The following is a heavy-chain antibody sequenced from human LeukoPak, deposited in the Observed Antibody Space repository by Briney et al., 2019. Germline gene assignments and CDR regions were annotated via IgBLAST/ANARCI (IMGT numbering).Heavy chain of an antibody. J-gene: IGHJ4*02. CDR1: GITLSYYG. V-gene: IGHV3-23*01. D-gene: IGHD3-22*01. CDR2: ISDSGGNT. Sequence: QPGGSLRLSCAVSGITLSYYGMGWVRQAPGEGLEWVAGISDSGGNTNYADSVKGRFTISRDNPKNTLYLQMNSLRAEDTAVYFCAKRGVVIRVIRVGFHKEAYYFDSWGQGALVTVSS. CDR3: AKRGVVIRVIRVGFHKEAYYFDS.